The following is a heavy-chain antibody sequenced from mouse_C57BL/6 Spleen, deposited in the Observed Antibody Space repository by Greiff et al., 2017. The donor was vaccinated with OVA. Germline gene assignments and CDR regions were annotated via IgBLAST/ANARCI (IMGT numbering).Heavy chain of an antibody. CDR2: IYPGDGDT. V-gene: IGHV1-80*01. D-gene: IGHD2-3*01. J-gene: IGHJ3*01. Sequence: VQGVESGAELVKPGASVKISCKASGYAFSSYWMNWVKQRPGKGLEWIGQIYPGDGDTNYNGKFKGKATLTADKSSSTAYMQLSSLTSEDSAVYFCARSDDGYYWFAYWGQGTLVTVSA. CDR3: ARSDDGYYWFAY. CDR1: GYAFSSYW.